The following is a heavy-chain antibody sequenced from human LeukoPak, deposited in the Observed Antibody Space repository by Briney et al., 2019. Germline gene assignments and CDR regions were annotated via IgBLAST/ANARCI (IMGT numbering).Heavy chain of an antibody. V-gene: IGHV3-9*01. J-gene: IGHJ4*02. CDR2: INWNSGSI. D-gene: IGHD3-10*01. CDR1: GFTFDDYA. CDR3: AKDFSDGSGSYYHLDY. Sequence: GRSLGLSCAASGFTFDDYAMHWVRQAPGKGLEWVSGINWNSGSIGYADSVKGRFTISRDNAKNSPYLQMNSLRAEDTALYYCAKDFSDGSGSYYHLDYWGQGTLVTVSS.